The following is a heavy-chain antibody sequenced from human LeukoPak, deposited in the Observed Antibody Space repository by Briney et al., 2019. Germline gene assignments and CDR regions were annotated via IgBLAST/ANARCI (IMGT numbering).Heavy chain of an antibody. CDR2: VYISGST. Sequence: SETLSLTCTVSGGSISSGSYYWTWIRQPAGKGLEWIGRVYISGSTNYNPSLKSRVTISVDTSKNQFSLKLSSVTAADTAVYYCARVHGSGSYAFDIWGQGTMVTVSS. V-gene: IGHV4-61*02. CDR1: GGSISSGSYY. D-gene: IGHD3-10*01. J-gene: IGHJ3*02. CDR3: ARVHGSGSYAFDI.